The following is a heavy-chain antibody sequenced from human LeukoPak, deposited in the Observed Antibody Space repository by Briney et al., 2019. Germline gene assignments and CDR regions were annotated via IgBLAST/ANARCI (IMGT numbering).Heavy chain of an antibody. V-gene: IGHV3-20*04. CDR1: GFTFDDYG. CDR2: INWNGGST. D-gene: IGHD6-19*01. J-gene: IGHJ3*02. CDR3: ARDLAVAGTADAFDI. Sequence: GGSLRLSCAASGFTFDDYGMSWVRQAPGKGLEWVSGINWNGGSTGYADSVKGRFTISRDNAKNSLYLQMNSLRAEDTALYYCARDLAVAGTADAFDIWGQGTMVTVSS.